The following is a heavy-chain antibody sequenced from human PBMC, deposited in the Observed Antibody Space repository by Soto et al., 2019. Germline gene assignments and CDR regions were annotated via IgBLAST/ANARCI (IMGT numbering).Heavy chain of an antibody. CDR3: ARDSRFREYQLSRSYWYFDL. V-gene: IGHV3-21*01. Sequence: GGSLRLSCAASGFTFSSYSMNWVRQAPGKGLEWVSSISSSSSYIYYADSVKGRFTISRDNAKNSLYLQMNSLRAEDTAVYYCARDSRFREYQLSRSYWYFDLWGRGTLVTVSS. CDR2: ISSSSSYI. CDR1: GFTFSSYS. D-gene: IGHD2-2*01. J-gene: IGHJ2*01.